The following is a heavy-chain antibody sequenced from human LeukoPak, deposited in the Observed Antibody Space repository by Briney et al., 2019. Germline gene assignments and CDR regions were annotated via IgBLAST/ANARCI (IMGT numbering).Heavy chain of an antibody. V-gene: IGHV4-61*10. CDR3: ARVSVQQLVRRFGAFDI. J-gene: IGHJ3*02. Sequence: PSETLSLTCSVSGGSISSGSYYWSWIRQPAGKGLEWIGRIYSSGSTNYNPSLKSRVTISVDTSKNQFSLKLSSVTAADTAVYYCARVSVQQLVRRFGAFDIWGQGTMVTVSS. D-gene: IGHD6-13*01. CDR2: IYSSGST. CDR1: GGSISSGSYY.